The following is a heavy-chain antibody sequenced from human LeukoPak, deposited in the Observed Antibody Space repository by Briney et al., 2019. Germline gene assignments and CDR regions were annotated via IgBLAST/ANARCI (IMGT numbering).Heavy chain of an antibody. CDR1: GFTFSSYG. V-gene: IGHV3-23*01. CDR3: ARMAGALDY. CDR2: ISGSGGST. J-gene: IGHJ4*02. Sequence: GGTLRLSCAASGFTFSSYGMSWVRQAPGKGPEWVSAISGSGGSTYYADSVKGRFTISRDNAKNSLYLQMNSLRAEDTAVYYCARMAGALDYWGQGTLVTVSS. D-gene: IGHD6-19*01.